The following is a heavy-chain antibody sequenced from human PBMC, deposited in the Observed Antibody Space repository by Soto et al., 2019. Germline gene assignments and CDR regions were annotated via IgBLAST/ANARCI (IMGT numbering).Heavy chain of an antibody. CDR1: GITFIYAW. V-gene: IGHV3-15*07. Sequence: EVQLVESGGGLVKPGGSLRLSCAASGITFIYAWMDWVRQAPGKRLEWVGRIKSQAGGGTIDYAAPGKGRFTISRDDSKNTVYLKMDSLKTGDAAVYYCIPVFAVTLPYSYFWGQGTLVTVSS. CDR2: IKSQAGGGTI. D-gene: IGHD2-21*01. CDR3: IPVFAVTLPYSYF. J-gene: IGHJ4*02.